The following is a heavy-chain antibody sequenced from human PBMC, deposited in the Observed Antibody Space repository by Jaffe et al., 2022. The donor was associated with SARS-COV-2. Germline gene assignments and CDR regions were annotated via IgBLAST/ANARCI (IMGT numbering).Heavy chain of an antibody. Sequence: QVQLVESGGGVVQPGRSLRLSCAASGFTFSSYGMHWVRQAPGKGLEWVAVIWYDGSNKYYADSVKGRFTISRDNSKNTLYLQMNSLRAEDTAVYYCARAPAVRFLEWLLEDYYGMDVWGQGTTVTVSS. CDR3: ARAPAVRFLEWLLEDYYGMDV. J-gene: IGHJ6*02. CDR1: GFTFSSYG. D-gene: IGHD3-3*01. V-gene: IGHV3-33*01. CDR2: IWYDGSNK.